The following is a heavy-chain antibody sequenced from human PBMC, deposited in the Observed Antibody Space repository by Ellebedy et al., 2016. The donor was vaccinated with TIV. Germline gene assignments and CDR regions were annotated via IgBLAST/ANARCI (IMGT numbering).Heavy chain of an antibody. CDR2: IIPLLGSV. D-gene: IGHD3/OR15-3a*01. V-gene: IGHV1-69*13. CDR3: ARDRLDSLDY. CDR1: GGTLSNFG. J-gene: IGHJ4*01. Sequence: AASVQVSCKAPGGTLSNFGISWVRQAPGQGLELIGVIIPLLGSVNSAQQFQGRVTLTADESTSTAYMELRSLTSEDTAVYCCARDRLDSLDYWGQGTLVIVSS.